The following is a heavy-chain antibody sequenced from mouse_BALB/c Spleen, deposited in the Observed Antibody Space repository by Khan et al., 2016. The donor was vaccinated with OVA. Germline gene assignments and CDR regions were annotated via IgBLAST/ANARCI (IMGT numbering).Heavy chain of an antibody. V-gene: IGHV2-6-1*01. CDR3: ARQPYYDYNVMDY. J-gene: IGHJ4*01. D-gene: IGHD2-10*01. Sequence: QVQLKESGPGLVAPSQSLSITCTISGFSLTNYGVHWVRQPPGKGLEWLVVIWSDGSTTYNSALKSRLTITKDNSKSQVFLKMNSLQTDDTAIYFCARQPYYDYNVMDYWGQGISVTVSS. CDR2: IWSDGST. CDR1: GFSLTNYG.